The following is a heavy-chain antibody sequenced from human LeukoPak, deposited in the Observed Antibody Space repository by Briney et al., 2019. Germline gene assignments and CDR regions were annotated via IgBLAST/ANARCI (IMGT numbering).Heavy chain of an antibody. J-gene: IGHJ4*02. CDR1: GFTFSGSA. V-gene: IGHV3-73*01. CDR3: TTQWELLAY. D-gene: IGHD1-26*01. CDR2: IRSKANSYAT. Sequence: PGGSLRLSCAASGFTFSGSAMHWVRQASGKGLEWVGRIRSKANSYATAYAASVKGRFTISRDDSKNTAYLQMNSLKTEDTAVYYCTTQWELLAYWGQGTLVTVSS.